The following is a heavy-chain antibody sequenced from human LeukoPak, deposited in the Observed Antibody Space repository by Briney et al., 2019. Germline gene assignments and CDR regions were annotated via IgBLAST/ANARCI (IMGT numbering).Heavy chain of an antibody. CDR1: GGSISSGDYY. J-gene: IGHJ6*03. CDR3: ARAHDSSGYYHYYYMDV. CDR2: IYYSGST. D-gene: IGHD3-22*01. V-gene: IGHV4-30-4*08. Sequence: PSETLSLTCTVSGGSISSGDYYWRWIRQPPGKGLGWIEYIYYSGSTYYNPTLKSRVTISVDTSKNQFSLKLSSVTAADTAVYYCARAHDSSGYYHYYYMDVWGKGTTVTVSS.